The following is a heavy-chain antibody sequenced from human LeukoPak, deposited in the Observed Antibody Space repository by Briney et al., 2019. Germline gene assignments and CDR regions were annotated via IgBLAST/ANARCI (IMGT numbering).Heavy chain of an antibody. D-gene: IGHD6-19*01. CDR3: AGRYTSGWYRD. CDR1: GFTVSSNY. J-gene: IGHJ4*02. V-gene: IGHV3-66*01. CDR2: IYSSGST. Sequence: PGGSLRLSCAASGFTVSSNYMSWVRQAPGRGLEWVSVIYSSGSTYYADSVKGRFTISRDNSKNTLYLQMDSLRVEDTAVYYCAGRYTSGWYRDWGQGTLVTVSS.